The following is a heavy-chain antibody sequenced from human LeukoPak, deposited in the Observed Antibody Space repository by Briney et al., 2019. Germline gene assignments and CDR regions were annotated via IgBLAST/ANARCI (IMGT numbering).Heavy chain of an antibody. V-gene: IGHV1-18*01. CDR2: SSAISGNT. D-gene: IGHD6-19*01. Sequence: ASVKVSCKASGYTFTERGLSWMRHVPGQGVEWMGWSSAISGNTYYAQTFQDRVTMTTDASTNTAYMELRDLTADDTAVYYCGKGSTGWSRDPWGQGTLVTVSS. CDR1: GYTFTERG. CDR3: GKGSTGWSRDP. J-gene: IGHJ5*02.